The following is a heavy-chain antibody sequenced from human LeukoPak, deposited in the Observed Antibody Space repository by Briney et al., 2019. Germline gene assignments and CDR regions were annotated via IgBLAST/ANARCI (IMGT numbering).Heavy chain of an antibody. J-gene: IGHJ6*02. V-gene: IGHV3-21*01. CDR1: GFTFSTYS. Sequence: GGSLRLSCAASGFTFSTYSMNWVRQAPGKGLEWVSFISSSSSYIYYADSIKGRFTISRDNAKNSLYPQMNSLRAEDTAVYYCARGDGGGSYFYYYGMDVWGQGTTVTVSS. CDR2: ISSSSSYI. CDR3: ARGDGGGSYFYYYGMDV. D-gene: IGHD1-26*01.